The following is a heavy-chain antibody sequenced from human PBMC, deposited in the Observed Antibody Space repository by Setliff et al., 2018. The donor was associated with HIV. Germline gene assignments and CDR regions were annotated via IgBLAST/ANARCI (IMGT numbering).Heavy chain of an antibody. Sequence: RASVKVSCKASGYSFTSFGISWVRQAPGQGLEWVGWMSDYNRNTEHAEKFRGRVTLTKDISTSTAYMELRSLRLDDTAVYYCARRADWFDLWGQGTLVTVSS. J-gene: IGHJ5*02. CDR2: MSDYNRNT. CDR3: ARRADWFDL. V-gene: IGHV1-18*01. CDR1: GYSFTSFG.